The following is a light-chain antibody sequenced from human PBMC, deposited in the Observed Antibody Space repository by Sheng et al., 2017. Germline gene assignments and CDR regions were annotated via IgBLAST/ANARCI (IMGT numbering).Light chain of an antibody. CDR3: QQSYSTPRT. Sequence: DIQMTQSPSSLSASVGDRVTITCRASQSITTYLNWYHQKPGKAPKLLIYAASSLQSGVPSRFSGSGSGTDFTLTISSLQPEDFATYFCQQSYSTPRTFGQGTEGG. CDR1: QSITTY. CDR2: AAS. J-gene: IGKJ1*01. V-gene: IGKV1-39*01.